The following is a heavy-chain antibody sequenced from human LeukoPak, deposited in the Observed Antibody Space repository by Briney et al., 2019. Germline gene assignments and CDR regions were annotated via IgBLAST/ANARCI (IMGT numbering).Heavy chain of an antibody. Sequence: SETLSLTCGVYGGSFSGYYWSWIRQPPGKGLEWTGEINHSGSTNYNPSLKSRVTISVDTSKNQFSLKLSSVTAADTAVYYCARRGRRAVAVPFDYWGQGTLVTVSS. CDR3: ARRGRRAVAVPFDY. V-gene: IGHV4-34*01. D-gene: IGHD6-19*01. CDR2: INHSGST. CDR1: GGSFSGYY. J-gene: IGHJ4*02.